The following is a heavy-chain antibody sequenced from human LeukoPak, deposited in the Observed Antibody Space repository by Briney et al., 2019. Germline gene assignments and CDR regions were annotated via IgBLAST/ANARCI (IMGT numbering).Heavy chain of an antibody. CDR3: AKGGHIRVLDYYYYMDV. D-gene: IGHD2-21*01. V-gene: IGHV3-21*04. CDR2: ISSSSSYI. J-gene: IGHJ6*03. Sequence: GGSLRLSCAASGFTFSSYSMNWVRQAPGKGLEWVSFISSSSSYIHYADSVKGRFTISRDNAKNSLYLQMNSLGAEDTAVYYCAKGGHIRVLDYYYYMDVWGKGTTVTISS. CDR1: GFTFSSYS.